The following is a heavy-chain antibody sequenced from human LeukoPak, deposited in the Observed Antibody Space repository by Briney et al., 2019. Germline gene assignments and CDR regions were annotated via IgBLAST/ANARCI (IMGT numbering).Heavy chain of an antibody. J-gene: IGHJ6*02. CDR1: GYTFTSYD. D-gene: IGHD3-3*01. Sequence: ASVKVSCKASGYTFTSYDINWLRQATGQGLEWMGWMNPNSGNTGYAQKFQGRVTMTRNTSISTAYMELSSLRSEDTAVYYCAQFRYYDFWSGYYPYYYGMDVWGQGTTVTVSS. CDR2: MNPNSGNT. V-gene: IGHV1-8*01. CDR3: AQFRYYDFWSGYYPYYYGMDV.